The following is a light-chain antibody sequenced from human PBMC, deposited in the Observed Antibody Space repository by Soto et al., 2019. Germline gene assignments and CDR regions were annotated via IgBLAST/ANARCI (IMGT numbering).Light chain of an antibody. V-gene: IGKV3-15*01. CDR1: QSVSSS. J-gene: IGKJ4*01. CDR3: QQYNNWPPLT. Sequence: EVVMTQSAATLSLSPGERATLSCRASQSVSSSLAWYQQKPGQVPRLLLYDASTRATGIPARFSGSGSGTEFTLSISSLQSEDFAVYYCQQYNNWPPLTFGGGTKVEIK. CDR2: DAS.